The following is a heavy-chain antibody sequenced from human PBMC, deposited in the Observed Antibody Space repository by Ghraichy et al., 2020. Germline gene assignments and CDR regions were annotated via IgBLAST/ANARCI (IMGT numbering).Heavy chain of an antibody. CDR3: AGSPPVATLSALDKTQSFDY. CDR1: GYTFTSYG. V-gene: IGHV1-18*01. Sequence: ASVKVSCKASGYTFTSYGISWVRQAPGQGLEWMGWISAYNGNTNYAQKLQGRVTMTTDTSTSTAYMELRSLRSDDTAVYYCAGSPPVATLSALDKTQSFDYWGQGTLVTVSS. J-gene: IGHJ4*02. D-gene: IGHD5-12*01. CDR2: ISAYNGNT.